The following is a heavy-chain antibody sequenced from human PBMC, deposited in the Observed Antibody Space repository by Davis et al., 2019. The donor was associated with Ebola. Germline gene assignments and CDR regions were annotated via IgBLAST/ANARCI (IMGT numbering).Heavy chain of an antibody. D-gene: IGHD3-16*01. V-gene: IGHV4-59*11. CDR3: ARVGGDGSSHLEGLDS. J-gene: IGHJ4*02. CDR1: GGSISSHY. Sequence: MPSETLSLTCTVSGGSISSHYWSWVRQPPGKGLEWIADINYSGRTNYNPSLASRVTISIATSRNQFSLNLRPVTAADTAVYYCARVGGDGSSHLEGLDSWGQGTLVTVSS. CDR2: INYSGRT.